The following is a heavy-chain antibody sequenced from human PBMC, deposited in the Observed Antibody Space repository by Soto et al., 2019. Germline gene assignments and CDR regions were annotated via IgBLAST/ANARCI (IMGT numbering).Heavy chain of an antibody. CDR1: GYTFTNYH. CDR2: INPNGGGT. CDR3: ERDNMHYYSPSEGYFYYGMDV. D-gene: IGHD3-10*01. J-gene: IGHJ6*02. V-gene: IGHV1-46*01. Sequence: ASVKVSCKASGYTFTNYHMHGVRQAPGQGFEWMGMINPNGGGTSYAQKFQGRVTMTRDTSTSTVHMELSSLTSEDTAVYYCERDNMHYYSPSEGYFYYGMDVWG.